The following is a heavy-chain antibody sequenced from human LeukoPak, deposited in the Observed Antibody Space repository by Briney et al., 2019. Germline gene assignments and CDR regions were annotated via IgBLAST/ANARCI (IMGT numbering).Heavy chain of an antibody. CDR3: ARGRNNYSSFLNY. V-gene: IGHV4-61*01. D-gene: IGHD4-11*01. Sequence: SETLSLTCTVSGSSVSSGSYYWSWIRQPPGKGLEWIGYIYYSGSTNYNPSLKSRVSISVDTSKNQFSLKLSSVTAADTAVYYCARGRNNYSSFLNYWGQGTLVTVSS. CDR1: GSSVSSGSYY. J-gene: IGHJ4*02. CDR2: IYYSGST.